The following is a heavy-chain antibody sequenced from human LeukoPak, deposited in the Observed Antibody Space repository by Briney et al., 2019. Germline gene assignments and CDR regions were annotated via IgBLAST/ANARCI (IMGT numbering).Heavy chain of an antibody. CDR3: ARHDDILTGYRGYYFDY. D-gene: IGHD3-9*01. CDR2: IYYSGST. Sequence: PSETLSFTCTVSGGSISSYYWSWIRQPPGKGLEWIGYIYYSGSTNYNPSLKSRVTISVDTSKNQFSLKLSSVTAADTAVYYCARHDDILTGYRGYYFDYWGQGTLVTVSS. CDR1: GGSISSYY. J-gene: IGHJ4*02. V-gene: IGHV4-59*08.